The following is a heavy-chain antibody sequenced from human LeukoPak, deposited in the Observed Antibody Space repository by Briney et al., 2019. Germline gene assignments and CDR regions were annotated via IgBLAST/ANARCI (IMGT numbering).Heavy chain of an antibody. Sequence: PSETLSLTCAVYGGSFSGYYWSWIRQPPGKGLEWIGEINHSGSTNYNPSLKSRVTISVDTSKNQFSLKLSSVTAADTAVCYCARGGYSSGWYSDYWGQGTLVTVSS. V-gene: IGHV4-34*01. CDR2: INHSGST. CDR1: GGSFSGYY. J-gene: IGHJ4*02. CDR3: ARGGYSSGWYSDY. D-gene: IGHD6-19*01.